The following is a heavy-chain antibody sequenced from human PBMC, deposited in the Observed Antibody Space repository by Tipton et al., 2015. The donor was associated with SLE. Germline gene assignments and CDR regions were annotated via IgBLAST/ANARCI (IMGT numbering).Heavy chain of an antibody. V-gene: IGHV3-7*01. J-gene: IGHJ4*02. CDR1: GFTFSSYW. CDR3: ASAYYYDSGGYMPMGF. D-gene: IGHD3-22*01. CDR2: IKRDASEK. Sequence: SLRLSCAASGFTFSSYWMAWVRQAPGKGLEWVANIKRDASEKYYVDSVKGRFTISRDNAKNSLYLQMNSLRAEDTAVYYCASAYYYDSGGYMPMGFWGQGTLVTVSS.